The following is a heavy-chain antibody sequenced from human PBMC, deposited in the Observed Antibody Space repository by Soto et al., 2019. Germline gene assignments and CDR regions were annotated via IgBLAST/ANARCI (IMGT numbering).Heavy chain of an antibody. CDR3: ARHFGTFYSDSSGYHSRGYFEY. CDR2: IYYSGNT. V-gene: IGHV4-39*01. J-gene: IGHJ4*02. CDR1: VDSISSSGYY. D-gene: IGHD3-22*01. Sequence: SETLSLTCTFSVDSISSSGYYWGWIRQPPWKGLEWIGTIYYSGNTYYSPSLKSRVTISVDTSKNQFSLKLRSVTAADTAVYYCARHFGTFYSDSSGYHSRGYFEYWGQGTQVTVSS.